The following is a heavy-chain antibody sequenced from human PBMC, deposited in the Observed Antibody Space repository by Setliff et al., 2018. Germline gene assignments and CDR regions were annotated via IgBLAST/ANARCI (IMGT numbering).Heavy chain of an antibody. Sequence: LRLSCAASGFIFSSYSMNWVRQAPGKGLEWVSYIGSSGTTIYYADSVRGRFTISRDNAKNSLFLQMKSLRAEDTAVYYCARAGSVPAARDFDYWGQGTLVTVSS. CDR3: ARAGSVPAARDFDY. D-gene: IGHD2-2*01. J-gene: IGHJ4*02. CDR2: IGSSGTTI. CDR1: GFIFSSYS. V-gene: IGHV3-48*01.